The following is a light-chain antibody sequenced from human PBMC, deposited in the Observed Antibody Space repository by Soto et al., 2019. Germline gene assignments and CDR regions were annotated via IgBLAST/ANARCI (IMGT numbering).Light chain of an antibody. CDR1: QRVSSNS. CDR2: DAS. CDR3: QQYARSPYS. J-gene: IGKJ2*03. Sequence: ENGLTQSPGTLSLSPGEGATLSCRASQRVSSNSLAWYQQKLGQAPRLLIYDASSRATGIPDRFSGSGSGTDVPLPISRLDPEDFAVYYCQQYARSPYSFGQGTKLEIK. V-gene: IGKV3-20*01.